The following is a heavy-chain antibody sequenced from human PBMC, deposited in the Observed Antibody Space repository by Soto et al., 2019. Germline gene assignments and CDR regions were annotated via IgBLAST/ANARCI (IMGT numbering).Heavy chain of an antibody. J-gene: IGHJ4*02. CDR2: ISYDGSTK. D-gene: IGHD1-26*01. V-gene: IGHV3-30*18. CDR1: GFTIRSYA. CDR3: ANDSSGSYYFFDY. Sequence: GGSLRLSCAASGFTIRSYAMHWVRQAPGKGLEWVAVISYDGSTKYYADSVKGRFTISRDNSKNTVYLQMNSLRPEDTAVYFCANDSSGSYYFFDYWGQGTLVTVSS.